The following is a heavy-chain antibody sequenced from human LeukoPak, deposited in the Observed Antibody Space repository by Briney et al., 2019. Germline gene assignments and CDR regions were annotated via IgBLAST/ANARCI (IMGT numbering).Heavy chain of an antibody. Sequence: GGSLRLSCSASGFTFSSYGMHWVRQAPGKGLEWVAVISYDGSNKYYADSVKGRFTISRDNSKNTLYLQMNSLRAEDTAVYYCAKDRTTNRSKVKYYFDYWGQGTLVTVSS. J-gene: IGHJ4*02. CDR1: GFTFSSYG. CDR2: ISYDGSNK. D-gene: IGHD4-17*01. CDR3: AKDRTTNRSKVKYYFDY. V-gene: IGHV3-30*18.